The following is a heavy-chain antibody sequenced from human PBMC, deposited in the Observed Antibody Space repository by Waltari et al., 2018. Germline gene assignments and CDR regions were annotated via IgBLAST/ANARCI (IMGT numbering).Heavy chain of an antibody. J-gene: IGHJ3*01. CDR3: ATYIGASIGTAAFDV. CDR2: LSYGGAT. V-gene: IGHV4-39*01. D-gene: IGHD5-12*01. Sequence: VCSLKPPGQGLGWRGTLSYGGATYSIPSLKSRVTLSGDTSKSQLSLILCSVTAADTAVYYCATYIGASIGTAAFDVWGQGKRVTVSA.